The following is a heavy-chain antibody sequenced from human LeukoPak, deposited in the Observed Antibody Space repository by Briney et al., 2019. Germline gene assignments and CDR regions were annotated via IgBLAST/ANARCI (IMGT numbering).Heavy chain of an antibody. V-gene: IGHV3-7*03. J-gene: IGHJ3*01. CDR2: INSDGSEG. CDR1: GFTFSGFW. Sequence: PGGSLRLSCAVSGFTFSGFWMSWFRQAPGKGLEWVASINSDGSEGYYADVVKGRFTISRDNAKNSLYLQINSLRAEDTAVYYCARSSYGSSSSVWGQGTMVTVSS. D-gene: IGHD6-6*01. CDR3: ARSSYGSSSSV.